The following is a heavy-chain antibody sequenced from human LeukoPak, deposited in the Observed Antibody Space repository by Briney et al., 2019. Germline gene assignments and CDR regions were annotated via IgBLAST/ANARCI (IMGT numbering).Heavy chain of an antibody. D-gene: IGHD3-10*01. V-gene: IGHV1-18*04. J-gene: IGHJ3*02. Sequence: GASVKVSCTASGYTFTSYGISWVRQAPGQGLEWMGWISANNGYTNYAQKLQGRVTMTTDTSTTTAYMELTSLTSDDTAVYYCARDEHYYGSGTYYRRASTFDIWGQGTMVTVSS. CDR1: GYTFTSYG. CDR3: ARDEHYYGSGTYYRRASTFDI. CDR2: ISANNGYT.